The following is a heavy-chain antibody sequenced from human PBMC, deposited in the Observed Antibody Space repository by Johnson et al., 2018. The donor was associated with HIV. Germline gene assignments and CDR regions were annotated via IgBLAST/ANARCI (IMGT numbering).Heavy chain of an antibody. CDR1: GFAFSNFG. V-gene: IGHV3-23*01. CDR3: AKDLTYYKFWSGYWGDAFDI. Sequence: VQLLESGGGVVQPGRSLRLSCAASGFAFSNFGMHWVRQAPGKGLEWVSSVGGGSTYYADSVKGRFTISRDTLKNTLYLQMNSLRAEDTAVYYCAKDLTYYKFWSGYWGDAFDIWGQGTMVTVSS. D-gene: IGHD3-3*01. J-gene: IGHJ3*02. CDR2: VGGGST.